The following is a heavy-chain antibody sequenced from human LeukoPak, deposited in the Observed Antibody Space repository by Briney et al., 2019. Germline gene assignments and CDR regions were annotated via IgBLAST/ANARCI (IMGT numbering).Heavy chain of an antibody. J-gene: IGHJ6*02. CDR1: GFTVSSNY. Sequence: GGSLRLSCAASGFTVSSNYMSWVRQAPGKGLEWVSGISWNSGSIGYADSVKGRFTISRDNAKNSLYLQMNSLRAEDTALYYCAKIMVRGVNYYGMDVWGQGTTVTVSS. V-gene: IGHV3-9*01. CDR3: AKIMVRGVNYYGMDV. D-gene: IGHD3-10*01. CDR2: ISWNSGSI.